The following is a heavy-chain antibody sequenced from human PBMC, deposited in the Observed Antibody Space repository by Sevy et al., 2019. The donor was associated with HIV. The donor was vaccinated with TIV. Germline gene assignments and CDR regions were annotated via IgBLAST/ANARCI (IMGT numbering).Heavy chain of an antibody. J-gene: IGHJ6*02. CDR1: GFTFSNAW. Sequence: GGSLRLSCAASGFTFSNAWMSWVRQAPGKGLEWVGRIKSKTDGGTTDYAAPVKGRFTISRDDSKNTLYLQMNSLKTEDTAVYCCTTDVGITMVRGVMGQDYYYYGMDVWGQGTTVTVSS. V-gene: IGHV3-15*01. CDR3: TTDVGITMVRGVMGQDYYYYGMDV. D-gene: IGHD3-10*01. CDR2: IKSKTDGGTT.